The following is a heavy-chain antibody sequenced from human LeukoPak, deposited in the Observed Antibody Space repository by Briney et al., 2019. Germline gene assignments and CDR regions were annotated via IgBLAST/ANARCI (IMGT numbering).Heavy chain of an antibody. CDR2: IYYSGST. D-gene: IGHD3-3*01. CDR1: GGSISSSSYY. Sequence: EPSETLSLTCTASGGSISSSSYYWGWIRQPPGKGLEWIGSIYYSGSTYYNPSLKSRVTISVDTSKSQFSLRLTSVTAADTAVYYCARHVRFLEWLSSYYFDYWGQGTLVTVSS. V-gene: IGHV4-39*01. CDR3: ARHVRFLEWLSSYYFDY. J-gene: IGHJ4*02.